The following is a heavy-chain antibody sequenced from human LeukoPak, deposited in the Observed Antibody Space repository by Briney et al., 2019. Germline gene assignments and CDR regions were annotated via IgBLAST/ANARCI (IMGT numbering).Heavy chain of an antibody. Sequence: SETLSLTCAVYGGSFSGYYWSWIRQPPGKGLEWIGEINHSGSTNYNPSLKSRVTISVDTSKNQFSLKLSSVTAADTAVYYCARDPGAMFRGWFDPWGQGTLVTVSS. D-gene: IGHD3-10*01. CDR3: ARDPGAMFRGWFDP. V-gene: IGHV4-34*01. J-gene: IGHJ5*02. CDR1: GGSFSGYY. CDR2: INHSGST.